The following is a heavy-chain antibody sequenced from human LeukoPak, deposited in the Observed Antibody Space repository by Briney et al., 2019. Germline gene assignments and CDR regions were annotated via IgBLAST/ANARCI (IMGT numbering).Heavy chain of an antibody. CDR2: VDPEDGET. Sequence: ASVKVSCKVSGYTFTDYYMHWVQQAPGKGLEWMGLVDPEDGETIYAEMFQGRVTITADTSTDTAYMELSSLRSEDTAVYYCATVPDSGSYSEGAYWGQGTLVTVSS. V-gene: IGHV1-69-2*01. J-gene: IGHJ4*02. D-gene: IGHD1-26*01. CDR1: GYTFTDYY. CDR3: ATVPDSGSYSEGAY.